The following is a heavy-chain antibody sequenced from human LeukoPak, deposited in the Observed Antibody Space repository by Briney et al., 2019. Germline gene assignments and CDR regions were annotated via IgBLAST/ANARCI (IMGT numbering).Heavy chain of an antibody. D-gene: IGHD3-22*01. CDR2: ITGSGQTK. V-gene: IGHV3-23*01. Sequence: QPGGSLRLSRVVSGFTFSDYAMSWVRRAPGKGLEWVSAITGSGQTKYYTDSVKGRFTMSRDNSKNTLYLHMNNLRDDDTAEYFCAKESLVVIESFFDNWGQGTLVPLSS. CDR3: AKESLVVIESFFDN. J-gene: IGHJ4*02. CDR1: GFTFSDYA.